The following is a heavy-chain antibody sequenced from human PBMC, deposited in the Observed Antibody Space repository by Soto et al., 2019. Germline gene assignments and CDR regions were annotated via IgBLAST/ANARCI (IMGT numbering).Heavy chain of an antibody. CDR3: AKSGPTNYFDF. Sequence: GGSLRLSCAASGFTFSSNAMSWVRQAPGKGLEWVSGITGGSGFTFYADSVKGRFTISRDDSENTLFLQMSSLRAEDTAKYYCAKSGPTNYFDFWGQGTLVTVSS. CDR1: GFTFSSNA. CDR2: ITGGSGFT. V-gene: IGHV3-23*01. D-gene: IGHD1-26*01. J-gene: IGHJ4*02.